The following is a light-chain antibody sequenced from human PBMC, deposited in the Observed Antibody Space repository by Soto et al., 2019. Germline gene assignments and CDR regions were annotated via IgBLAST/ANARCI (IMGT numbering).Light chain of an antibody. CDR2: EVI. CDR1: SSDVGAYNY. CDR3: SSYSGNNAVV. J-gene: IGLJ3*02. Sequence: QSALTQPPSASGSPGQSVTISCTGTSSDVGAYNYVSWYQQHPGKAPKLMIYEVIKRPSGVPHRFSGSKSGNTASLTVSGLQAEDEADYHCSSYSGNNAVVFGGGIQLTVL. V-gene: IGLV2-8*01.